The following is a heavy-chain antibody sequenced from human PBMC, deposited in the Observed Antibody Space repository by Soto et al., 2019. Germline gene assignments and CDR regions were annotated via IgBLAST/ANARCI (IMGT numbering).Heavy chain of an antibody. V-gene: IGHV3-30-3*01. CDR3: ARSRNGAVPDSINF. Sequence: GGSLRLSCAASGFTFSRYAMHWVRQAPGEWLEWVAVISRDGSSKYYGDSVKGRFTVSRDNSNNTLYLSMTSLRPDDTAVFYCARSRNGAVPDSINFWGQGXLVTVYS. CDR1: GFTFSRYA. D-gene: IGHD2-8*01. CDR2: ISRDGSSK. J-gene: IGHJ4*02.